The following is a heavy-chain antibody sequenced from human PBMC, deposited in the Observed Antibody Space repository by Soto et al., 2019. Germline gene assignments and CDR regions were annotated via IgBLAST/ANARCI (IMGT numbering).Heavy chain of an antibody. J-gene: IGHJ4*02. Sequence: QVHLVQSGAEVKKPGASVNVSCKASGYTFTSYGITWVRQAPEQGLEWMGWISAHNGNTDYAQKLQGRVIVTRDTSTSTAYMELRSLRSDDTAVYYCARGRYGDYWGQGAMVTVSS. D-gene: IGHD1-1*01. V-gene: IGHV1-18*01. CDR2: ISAHNGNT. CDR1: GYTFTSYG. CDR3: ARGRYGDY.